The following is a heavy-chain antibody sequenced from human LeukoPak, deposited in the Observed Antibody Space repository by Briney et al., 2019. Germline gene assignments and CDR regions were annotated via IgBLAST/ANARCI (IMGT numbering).Heavy chain of an antibody. J-gene: IGHJ2*01. Sequence: PGGSLRLSCAASGFTFSDFYMSWLRQTPGKGLEWVSYISTTGTTMDYADSVKGRFTISRDNAKDSLYLQMNNLGAEDTAVYYCARDLAATEPSDYPADYGDFGYDLWGRGTLVTVSS. CDR2: ISTTGTTM. V-gene: IGHV3-11*01. CDR3: ARDLAATEPSDYPADYGDFGYDL. D-gene: IGHD4-17*01. CDR1: GFTFSDFY.